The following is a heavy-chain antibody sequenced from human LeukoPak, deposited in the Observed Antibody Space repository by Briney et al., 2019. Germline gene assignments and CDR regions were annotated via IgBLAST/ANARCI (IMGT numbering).Heavy chain of an antibody. Sequence: GGSLRLSCAASGFTFSDHYMDWVRQAPGKGLEWASRIRTKAKSYTTEYAASVKGRFTISRDDSKNALYLQMNSLKTEDTAVYYCTRGNFWSGFYGMDVWGQGTTVIVSS. CDR1: GFTFSDHY. CDR2: IRTKAKSYTT. J-gene: IGHJ6*02. CDR3: TRGNFWSGFYGMDV. D-gene: IGHD3-3*01. V-gene: IGHV3-72*01.